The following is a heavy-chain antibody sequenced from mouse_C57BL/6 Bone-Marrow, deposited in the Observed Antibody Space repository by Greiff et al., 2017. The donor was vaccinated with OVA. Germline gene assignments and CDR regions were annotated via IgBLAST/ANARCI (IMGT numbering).Heavy chain of an antibody. D-gene: IGHD1-1*01. J-gene: IGHJ3*01. Sequence: QVQLKESGPELVKPGASVKISCKASGYTFTDYYINWVKQRPGQGLAWIGWIFPGRGSTYYNEKFKGKATLTVDKSSSTAYMLLSSLTAEDSAVYICARDHYGSSWFAYWGQGTLVTVSA. CDR3: ARDHYGSSWFAY. V-gene: IGHV1-75*01. CDR1: GYTFTDYY. CDR2: IFPGRGST.